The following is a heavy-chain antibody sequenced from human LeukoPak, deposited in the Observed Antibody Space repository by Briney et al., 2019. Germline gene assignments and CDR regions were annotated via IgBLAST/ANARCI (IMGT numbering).Heavy chain of an antibody. CDR2: IRYDGSNK. CDR3: AKDRYDFWSGNFDY. D-gene: IGHD3-3*01. V-gene: IGHV3-30*02. J-gene: IGHJ4*02. Sequence: GGSLRLSCAASGFTFSSYGMHWVRQAPGEGLEWVAFIRYDGSNKYYADSVKGRFTISRDNSKNTLYLQMNSLRAEDTAVYYCAKDRYDFWSGNFDYWGQGTLVTVSS. CDR1: GFTFSSYG.